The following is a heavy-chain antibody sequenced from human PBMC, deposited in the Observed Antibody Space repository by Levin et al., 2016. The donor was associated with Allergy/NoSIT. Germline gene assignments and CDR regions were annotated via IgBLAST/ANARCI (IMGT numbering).Heavy chain of an antibody. D-gene: IGHD3-10*01. CDR2: ISGSAGST. CDR3: AKDSMVRGVIDAFDI. V-gene: IGHV3-23*01. J-gene: IGHJ3*02. Sequence: WIRQPPGKGLEWVSAISGSAGSTYYADSVKGRFTISRDNSKDTLSLQMNSLRAEDTAVYYCAKDSMVRGVIDAFDIWGQGTMVTVSS.